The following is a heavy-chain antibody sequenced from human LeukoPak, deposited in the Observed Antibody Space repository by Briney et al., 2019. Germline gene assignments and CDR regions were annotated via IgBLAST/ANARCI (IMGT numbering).Heavy chain of an antibody. CDR1: GYTFTGYY. J-gene: IGHJ4*02. V-gene: IGHV1-2*02. D-gene: IGHD3-10*01. CDR2: INPNSGGT. Sequence: GASVKVSCKASGYTFTGYYMHWVRQAPGQGLEWMGWINPNSGGTNYAQKFQGRVTMTRDTSISTAYMELSRLRSDDTAVYYCARYITQHRYYFDYWGQGTLVTVSS. CDR3: ARYITQHRYYFDY.